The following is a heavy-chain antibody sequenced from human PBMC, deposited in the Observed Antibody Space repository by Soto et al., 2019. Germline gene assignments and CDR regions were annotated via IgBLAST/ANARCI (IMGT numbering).Heavy chain of an antibody. D-gene: IGHD1-1*01. CDR3: ARGGWNDAAFDI. Sequence: ASVKVSCRASGYTFTGYYMHWVRQAPGQGLEWMGWINPSSGGTNYAQKFQGRVTMTRDTSISTAYMELSRLRSDDTAVYYCARGGWNDAAFDIWGQGTMVTVSS. V-gene: IGHV1-2*02. CDR1: GYTFTGYY. CDR2: INPSSGGT. J-gene: IGHJ3*02.